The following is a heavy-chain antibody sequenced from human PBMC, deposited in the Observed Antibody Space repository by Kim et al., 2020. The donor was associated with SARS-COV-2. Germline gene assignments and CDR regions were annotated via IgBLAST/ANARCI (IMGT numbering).Heavy chain of an antibody. J-gene: IGHJ4*02. CDR2: INSDGSST. V-gene: IGHV3-74*01. D-gene: IGHD3-22*01. CDR1: GFTFSSYW. CDR3: ARVMGLLPRDYFDY. Sequence: GGSLRLSCAASGFTFSSYWMHWVRQAPGKGLVWVSRINSDGSSTSYADSVKGRFTISRDNAKNTLYLQMNSLRAEDTAVYYCARVMGLLPRDYFDYWGQGTLVTVSS.